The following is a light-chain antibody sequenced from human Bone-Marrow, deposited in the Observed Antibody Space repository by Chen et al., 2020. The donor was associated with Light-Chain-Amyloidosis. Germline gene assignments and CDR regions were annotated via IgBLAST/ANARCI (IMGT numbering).Light chain of an antibody. Sequence: QSALTQPASVSGSPGQSITISCTGTSSDVGGDNNVSWYQQHPDKAPKLMIYEVTNRPSWVPDLFAGSKSDNTASLTSSVLQTEDEADYFCSSYTITNTLVFGSGTRVTVL. J-gene: IGLJ1*01. CDR2: EVT. V-gene: IGLV2-14*01. CDR3: SSYTITNTLV. CDR1: SSDVGGDNN.